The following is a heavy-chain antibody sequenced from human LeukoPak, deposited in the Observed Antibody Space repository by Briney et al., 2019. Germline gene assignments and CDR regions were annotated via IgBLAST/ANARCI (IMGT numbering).Heavy chain of an antibody. D-gene: IGHD6-19*01. J-gene: IGHJ4*02. CDR3: TRPIQVSSGWLDY. Sequence: HGGSLRLSRAASGFTFSGSAMHWVRQASGKGLDWVGRIRSKANSYATAYAASVKGRFTISRDDSKNTAYLQMNSLKTEDTAVYYCTRPIQVSSGWLDYWGQGTLVTVSS. V-gene: IGHV3-73*01. CDR1: GFTFSGSA. CDR2: IRSKANSYAT.